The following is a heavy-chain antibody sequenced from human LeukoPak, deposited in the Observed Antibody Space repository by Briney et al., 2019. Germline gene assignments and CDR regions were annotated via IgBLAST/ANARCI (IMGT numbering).Heavy chain of an antibody. CDR2: ISGSGGST. CDR3: ARVEDYDILTGFDY. CDR1: GFTVSSYG. V-gene: IGHV3-23*01. Sequence: GGSLRLSCAASGFTVSSYGMSWVRQAPGKGLEWVSAISGSGGSTYYADSVKGRFTISRDKSKNTLYLQMNSLRAEDTAVYYCARVEDYDILTGFDYWGQGTLVTVSS. D-gene: IGHD3-9*01. J-gene: IGHJ4*02.